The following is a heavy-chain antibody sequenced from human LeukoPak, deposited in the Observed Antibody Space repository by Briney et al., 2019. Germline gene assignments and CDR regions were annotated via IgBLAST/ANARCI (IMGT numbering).Heavy chain of an antibody. Sequence: GGSLRLSCAASGFTFSSYAMSWARQVPGKGLEWVSAISGSGGSTYYADSVKGRFTISRDNSKNTLYLQMNSLRAEDTAVYYCAKDRSIVGATIPSFDYWGQGTLVTVSS. D-gene: IGHD1-26*01. V-gene: IGHV3-23*01. CDR3: AKDRSIVGATIPSFDY. CDR2: ISGSGGST. CDR1: GFTFSSYA. J-gene: IGHJ4*02.